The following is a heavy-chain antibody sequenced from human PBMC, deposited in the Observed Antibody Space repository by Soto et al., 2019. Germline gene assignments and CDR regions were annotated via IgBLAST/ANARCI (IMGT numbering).Heavy chain of an antibody. D-gene: IGHD3-22*01. CDR1: VYTSTDYW. CDR2: IYPGDSDT. V-gene: IGHV5-51*01. J-gene: IGHJ6*02. Sequence: VESLKISCKVSVYTSTDYWIGCVRQLPGKCLYLMGIIYPGDSDTRYSPSFQGHVTITVDKSTSTAYLQWNTLKASDTAMYYCAKDLRITMIVVVITMDGMDVWGQGTTVTVSS. CDR3: AKDLRITMIVVVITMDGMDV.